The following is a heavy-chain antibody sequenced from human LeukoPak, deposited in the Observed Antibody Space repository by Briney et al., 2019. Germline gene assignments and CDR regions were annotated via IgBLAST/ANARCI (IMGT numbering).Heavy chain of an antibody. J-gene: IGHJ4*02. V-gene: IGHV3-66*04. CDR3: ARPSSGYSSSWYILDY. Sequence: GGSLTLSCAASGFTVSSNYMSWVRQAPGKGLEWVSVIYSGGSTYYADSVKGRFTISRDNSKNTLYLQMNSLRAEDTAVYYCARPSSGYSSSWYILDYWGQGTLVTVSS. CDR1: GFTVSSNY. CDR2: IYSGGST. D-gene: IGHD6-13*01.